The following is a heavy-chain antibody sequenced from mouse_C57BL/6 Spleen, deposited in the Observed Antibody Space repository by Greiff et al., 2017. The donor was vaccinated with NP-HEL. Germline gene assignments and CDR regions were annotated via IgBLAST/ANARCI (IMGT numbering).Heavy chain of an antibody. CDR3: TIITSMDY. J-gene: IGHJ4*01. CDR2: IDPENGDT. D-gene: IGHD1-1*01. V-gene: IGHV14-4*01. CDR1: GFNFKDDY. Sequence: VQLQQSGAELVRPGASVKLSCTASGFNFKDDYMHWVKQRPEQGLEWIGWIDPENGDTEYASKFQGKATITADTSSNTAYLQLSSLTSEDTAVYYCTIITSMDYWGQGTSVTVSS.